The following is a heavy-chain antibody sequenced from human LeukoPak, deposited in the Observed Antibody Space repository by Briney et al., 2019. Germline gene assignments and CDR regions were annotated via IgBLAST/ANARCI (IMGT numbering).Heavy chain of an antibody. J-gene: IGHJ4*02. Sequence: GGSLRLSCAASGFTFSSYWMSWVRQAPGKGLEWVANIKQDGSEKYYVDSVKGRFTISRDNAKNSLYLQLNSLRVEDTAVYYCARWSQFGSSSVGAHHFDHWGQGTLVTFSS. V-gene: IGHV3-7*01. CDR3: ARWSQFGSSSVGAHHFDH. CDR2: IKQDGSEK. D-gene: IGHD6-6*01. CDR1: GFTFSSYW.